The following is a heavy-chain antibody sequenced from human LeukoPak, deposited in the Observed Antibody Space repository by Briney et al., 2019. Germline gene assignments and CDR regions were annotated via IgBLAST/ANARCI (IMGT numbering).Heavy chain of an antibody. CDR1: GFTFSSNT. CDR3: ARCYTYGTTWFGGLDV. CDR2: IRGGGSDT. V-gene: IGHV3-23*01. D-gene: IGHD3-10*01. J-gene: IGHJ6*02. Sequence: GGSLRLSCAASGFTFSSNTMTWVRQVSGKGLEWVSSIRGGGSDTHYAGTVRGRFTISRDNSKNTLYLQMNSLRAEDTAVYYCARCYTYGTTWFGGLDVWGQGTTVTVSS.